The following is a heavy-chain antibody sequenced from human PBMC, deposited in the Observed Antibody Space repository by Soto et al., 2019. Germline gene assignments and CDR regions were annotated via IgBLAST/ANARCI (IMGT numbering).Heavy chain of an antibody. V-gene: IGHV3-30-3*01. D-gene: IGHD5-18*01. Sequence: QVQLVESGGGVVQPGRSLRLSCAASGFTFSSYVMHWVRQAPGKGLEWVAVVSNDGSSENYADSVRGRFIISRDNSKKTLFLQMNSLRPEDTATYYCVRDSGANYGTFWYFDLWGRGTLVTVSS. CDR3: VRDSGANYGTFWYFDL. CDR2: VSNDGSSE. CDR1: GFTFSSYV. J-gene: IGHJ2*01.